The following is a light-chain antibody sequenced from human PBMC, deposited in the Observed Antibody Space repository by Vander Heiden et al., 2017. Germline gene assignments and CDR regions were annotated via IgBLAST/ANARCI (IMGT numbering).Light chain of an antibody. CDR2: EVS. J-gene: IGLJ1*01. CDR3: SSHTSSSTDV. Sequence: QSALTQPPSVSGSPGQSVTISCTGTSSDVGSYNRVSWYQQPPGTAPKLMIYEVSNRPSGVPDRFSGSKSGNTASLTISGLQAEDEADYYCSSHTSSSTDVFGTGTKVTVL. V-gene: IGLV2-18*02. CDR1: SSDVGSYNR.